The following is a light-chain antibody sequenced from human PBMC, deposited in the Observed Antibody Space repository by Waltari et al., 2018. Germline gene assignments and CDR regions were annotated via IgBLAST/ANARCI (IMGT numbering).Light chain of an antibody. J-gene: IGLJ1*01. CDR3: QSADSTGTYYV. CDR2: KGE. CDR1: ALPKQY. Sequence: YELTQPPPVSVYPGQTARITCSGDALPKQYVYLYQQKPGQAPVLFLCKGEGRPSGIPERFSGSSSGTTATLTISGVQAEDGADYYCQSADSTGTYYVFAAGTKVTVL. V-gene: IGLV3-25*03.